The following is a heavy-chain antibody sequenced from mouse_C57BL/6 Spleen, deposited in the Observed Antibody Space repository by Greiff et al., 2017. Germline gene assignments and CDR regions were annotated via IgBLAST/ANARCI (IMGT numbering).Heavy chain of an antibody. V-gene: IGHV1-55*01. D-gene: IGHD1-1*01. CDR3: ARSGSSVYAMDY. J-gene: IGHJ4*01. CDR1: GYTFTSYW. Sequence: VQLQQPGAELVKPGASVKMSCKASGYTFTSYWITWVKQRPGQGLEWIGDIYPGSGSTNYNEKFKSKATLTVDTASSTAYMQLSSLTSEDSAVYYCARSGSSVYAMDYWGQGTSVTVSS. CDR2: IYPGSGST.